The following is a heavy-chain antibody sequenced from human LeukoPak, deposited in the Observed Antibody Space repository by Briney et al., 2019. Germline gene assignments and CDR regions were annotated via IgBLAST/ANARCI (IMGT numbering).Heavy chain of an antibody. D-gene: IGHD2-2*02. CDR3: ATDGGYCSSTSCYRGDYFDF. CDR2: IKQDGSEK. CDR1: GFTFSSYV. V-gene: IGHV3-7*01. J-gene: IGHJ4*02. Sequence: GGSLRLSCAASGFTFSSYVMSWVRQAPGKGLEWVANIKQDGSEKYYVDSVKGRFTISRDNAKNSLYLQMNSLRAEDTAVYYCATDGGYCSSTSCYRGDYFDFWGQGTLVTVSS.